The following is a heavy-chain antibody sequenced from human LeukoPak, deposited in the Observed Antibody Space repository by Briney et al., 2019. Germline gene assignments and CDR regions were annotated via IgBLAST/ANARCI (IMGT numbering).Heavy chain of an antibody. V-gene: IGHV1-69*06. Sequence: ASVKVSCKTTGGRFRSYGFSWVRQAPGQGLEWMGGLIPVFDRPTYAQKFEGRVTITADKSTNTTYMEISSLTSDDTAVYYCATLGLRLGEFKVFDYWGQGTLVTVSS. CDR2: LIPVFDRP. J-gene: IGHJ4*02. CDR1: GGRFRSYG. CDR3: ATLGLRLGEFKVFDY. D-gene: IGHD3-16*01.